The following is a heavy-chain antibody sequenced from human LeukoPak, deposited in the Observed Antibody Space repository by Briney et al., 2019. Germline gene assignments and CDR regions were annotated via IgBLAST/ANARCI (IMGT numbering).Heavy chain of an antibody. J-gene: IGHJ5*02. Sequence: PSETLSLTCAVSGYSISSGYYWGWIRQPPGKGLEWIGSIYHSGTTYYNPSLKSRVTISVDTSKNQFSLKLSSVTAADTAVYYCAKTRSGFGPRWFDPSGQGTLVTVSS. CDR1: GYSISSGYY. V-gene: IGHV4-38-2*01. CDR2: IYHSGTT. D-gene: IGHD3-10*01. CDR3: AKTRSGFGPRWFDP.